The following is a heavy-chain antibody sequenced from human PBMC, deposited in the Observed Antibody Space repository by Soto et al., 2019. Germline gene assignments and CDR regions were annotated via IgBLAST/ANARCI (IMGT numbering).Heavy chain of an antibody. J-gene: IGHJ4*02. CDR2: ITGSGGST. V-gene: IGHV3-23*01. D-gene: IGHD3-3*01. CDR3: AKDDFWSGYLVDY. Sequence: GGSLRLSCAASGFTFTNFAMSWVRQAPGKGLEWVSLITGSGGSTYYADSVKGRFTISRDNSKNTLFLQMNSLRAEDTAVYYCAKDDFWSGYLVDYWGQGTLVTVSS. CDR1: GFTFTNFA.